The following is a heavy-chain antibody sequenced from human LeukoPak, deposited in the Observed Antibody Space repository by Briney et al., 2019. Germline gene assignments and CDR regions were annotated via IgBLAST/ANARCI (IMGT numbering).Heavy chain of an antibody. CDR3: ARRGAANPDAFDI. D-gene: IGHD4/OR15-4a*01. CDR2: IYPGDSDT. CDR1: GYSFTSYW. Sequence: GESLKISCQGSGYSFTSYWIGWVRQMPGKGLEWMGLIYPGDSDTRYGPSFQGQVTISADKSISTAYPQWSSLKASDTAMYYCARRGAANPDAFDIWGQGTMVTVSS. J-gene: IGHJ3*02. V-gene: IGHV5-51*01.